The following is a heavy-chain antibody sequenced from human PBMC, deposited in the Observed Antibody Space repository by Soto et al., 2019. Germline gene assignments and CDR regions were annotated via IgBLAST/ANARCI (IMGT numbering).Heavy chain of an antibody. V-gene: IGHV4-59*01. CDR1: GGSISSYY. Sequence: PSETLSLTCTVSGGSISSYYWSWIRQPPGKGLEWIGYIYYSGSTNYNPSLKSRVTISVDTSKDQFSLKLSSVTAADTAVYYCAREKSSYSSSWSGYYYYGMDVWGQGTTVTVSS. J-gene: IGHJ6*02. CDR2: IYYSGST. CDR3: AREKSSYSSSWSGYYYYGMDV. D-gene: IGHD6-13*01.